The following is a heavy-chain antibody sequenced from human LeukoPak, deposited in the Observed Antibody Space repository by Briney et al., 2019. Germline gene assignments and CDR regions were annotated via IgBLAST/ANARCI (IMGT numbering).Heavy chain of an antibody. CDR3: ATGGIEQQLDDAFDI. CDR1: GGSFSGYY. CDR2: INHSGST. V-gene: IGHV4-34*01. J-gene: IGHJ3*02. Sequence: SETLSLTCAVYGGSFSGYYWSWIRQPPGKGLEWIGEINHSGSTNYNPSLKSRVTISVDTSKNQFSLKLSSVAAADTAVYYCATGGIEQQLDDAFDIWGQGTMVTVSS. D-gene: IGHD6-13*01.